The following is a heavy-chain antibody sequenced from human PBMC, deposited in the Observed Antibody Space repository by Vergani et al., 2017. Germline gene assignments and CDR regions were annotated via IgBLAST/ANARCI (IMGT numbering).Heavy chain of an antibody. V-gene: IGHV4-34*01. CDR1: GGSFSGYY. J-gene: IGHJ5*02. CDR2: INHSGST. D-gene: IGHD2-2*01. Sequence: QVQLQQWGAGLLKPSETLSLTCAVYGGSFSGYYWSWIRQPPGKGLEWIGEINHSGSTNYNPSLKSRVTISVDTSKNKFSLKRSSVTAADTAVYYCAREYCSSTSCYGLFDPWGQGTLVTVSS. CDR3: AREYCSSTSCYGLFDP.